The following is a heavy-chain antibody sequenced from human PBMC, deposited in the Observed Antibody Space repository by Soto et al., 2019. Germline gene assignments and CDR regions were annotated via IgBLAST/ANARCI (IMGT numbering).Heavy chain of an antibody. V-gene: IGHV3-11*01. CDR1: GFTFSDYY. Sequence: PGGSLRLSCAASGFTFSDYYMSWIRQAPGKGLEWVSYISSSGSTIYYADSVKGRFTISRDNAKNSLYLQMNSLRAEDTAVYYCARSMVIAAAGLGPEWDAFDIWGQGTMVTVSS. D-gene: IGHD6-13*01. J-gene: IGHJ3*02. CDR3: ARSMVIAAAGLGPEWDAFDI. CDR2: ISSSGSTI.